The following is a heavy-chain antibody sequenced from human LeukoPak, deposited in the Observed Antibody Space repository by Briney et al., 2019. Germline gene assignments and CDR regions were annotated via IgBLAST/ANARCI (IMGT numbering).Heavy chain of an antibody. J-gene: IGHJ4*02. CDR2: ISYSGST. CDR3: ARDAVGASFDY. V-gene: IGHV4-59*11. D-gene: IGHD1-26*01. CDR1: GDSIRSHY. Sequence: SETLSLTCTGSGDSIRSHYWSWIRQPPGKGLEWIGYISYSGSTNYNPSLKSRVTISVDTSKIQFSLRLSSVTAAHTAVYYCARDAVGASFDYWGQGTLVTVSS.